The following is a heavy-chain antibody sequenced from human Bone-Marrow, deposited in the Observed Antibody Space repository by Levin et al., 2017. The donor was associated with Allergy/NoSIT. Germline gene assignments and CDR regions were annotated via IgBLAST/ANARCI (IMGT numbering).Heavy chain of an antibody. CDR2: INAGNGNT. CDR3: ARGVVWLPDY. V-gene: IGHV1-3*01. J-gene: IGHJ4*02. CDR1: GYTFTSYA. Sequence: GESLKISCKASGYTFTSYAMHWVRQAPGQRLEWMGWINAGNGNTKYSQKFQGRVTITRDTSASTAYMELSSLRSEDTAVYYCARGVVWLPDYWGQGTLVTVSS. D-gene: IGHD5-12*01.